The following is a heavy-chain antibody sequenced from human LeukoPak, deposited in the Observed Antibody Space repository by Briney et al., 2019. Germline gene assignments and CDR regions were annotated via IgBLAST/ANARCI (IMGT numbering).Heavy chain of an antibody. CDR2: FSASDGSR. V-gene: IGHV3-23*01. CDR3: AKDRIAAAGRGYFDY. Sequence: GGSLRLSCEASGFSFSSYGMSWVRQAPGEGLEWVSGFSASDGSRYYADSVKGRFTISRDNSKNTLYLQMNSLRAEDTAVYYCAKDRIAAAGRGYFDYWGQGTLVTVSS. J-gene: IGHJ4*02. D-gene: IGHD6-13*01. CDR1: GFSFSSYG.